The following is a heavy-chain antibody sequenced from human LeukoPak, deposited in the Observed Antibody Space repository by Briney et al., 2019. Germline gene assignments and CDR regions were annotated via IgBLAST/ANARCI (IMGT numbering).Heavy chain of an antibody. V-gene: IGHV3-74*01. CDR1: GFTFSNYW. Sequence: PGGSLRLSCAASGFTFSNYWMHWVRQAPGKGLVWVSRIYNDGSSTSYADSVKGRFTISRDNAKSTLYLQMNSLRAEDTAVYYCARAQYSGSKRGAFDIWGQGTMVTVSS. CDR2: IYNDGSST. J-gene: IGHJ3*02. D-gene: IGHD1-26*01. CDR3: ARAQYSGSKRGAFDI.